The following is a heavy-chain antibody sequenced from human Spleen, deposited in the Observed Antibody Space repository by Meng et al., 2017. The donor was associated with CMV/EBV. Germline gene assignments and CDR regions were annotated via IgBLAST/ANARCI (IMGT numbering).Heavy chain of an antibody. V-gene: IGHV1-8*01. D-gene: IGHD3-10*01. CDR1: YPLPSDD. CDR2: MNPNSGQA. Sequence: YPLPSDDFNWVRQANGQGLEWMGWMNPNSGQAGYAKKFQGRVSFTRNTSMRTAYMELSSLRSEDTAVYFCARTQSYYGSGTYNWFDPWGQGTLVTVSS. CDR3: ARTQSYYGSGTYNWFDP. J-gene: IGHJ5*02.